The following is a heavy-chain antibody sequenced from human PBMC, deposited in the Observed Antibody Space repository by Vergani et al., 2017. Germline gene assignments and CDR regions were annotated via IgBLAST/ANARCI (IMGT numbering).Heavy chain of an antibody. CDR1: GFTFSIDA. J-gene: IGHJ1*01. D-gene: IGHD5-24*01. CDR3: SGGGMATPTEYFQL. Sequence: EVQLLESGGGLVQPGGSLRLSCAASGFTFSIDAMSWVRQAPGKGLEWVSAISGSGGSTYYADSVKGRFTISRDNSKNTLYLQMNSMRAEATAVYYCSGGGMATPTEYFQLWGEGTVVTVSS. V-gene: IGHV3-23*01. CDR2: ISGSGGST.